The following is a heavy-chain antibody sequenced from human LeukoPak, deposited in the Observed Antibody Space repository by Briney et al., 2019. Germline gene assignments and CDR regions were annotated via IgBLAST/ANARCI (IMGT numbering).Heavy chain of an antibody. CDR2: MNPNSGNT. V-gene: IGHV1-8*02. CDR3: ARGGIRLWDAFDI. J-gene: IGHJ3*02. D-gene: IGHD2-21*01. CDR1: GYTFTGYY. Sequence: GASVKVSCKASGYTFTGYYIHWVRQAPGQGLEWMGWMNPNSGNTGYAQKFQGRVTMTRNTSISTAYMELSSLRSEDTAVYYCARGGIRLWDAFDIWGQGTMVTVSS.